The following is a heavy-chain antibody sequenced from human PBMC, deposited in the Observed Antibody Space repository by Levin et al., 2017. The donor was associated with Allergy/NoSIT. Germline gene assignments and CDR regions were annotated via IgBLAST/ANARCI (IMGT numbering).Heavy chain of an antibody. D-gene: IGHD3-22*01. CDR1: GFSFSHYW. CDR3: ARDPYDRGGYAAFDV. J-gene: IGHJ3*01. V-gene: IGHV3-7*01. CDR2: IKEDGSEM. Sequence: LSLPCAASGFSFSHYWMSWVRQAPGKGLEWVANIKEDGSEMYYVDSVRGRFTISRDNGENSLYLQMSSLRAEDTAVYYCARDPYDRGGYAAFDVWGQGTMVTVSS.